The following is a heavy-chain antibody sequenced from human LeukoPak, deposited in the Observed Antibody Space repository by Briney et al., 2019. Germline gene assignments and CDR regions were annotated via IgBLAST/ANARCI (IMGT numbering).Heavy chain of an antibody. Sequence: SETLSLTCTVSGGSISSSSYYWGWIRQPPGKGLEWIGSIYYSGSTYYNPSLKSRVTISVDTSKNQFSLKLSSVTAADTAVYYCATSNCTNGVCYRDAFDIWGQGTMVTVSS. CDR2: IYYSGST. CDR1: GGSISSSSYY. CDR3: ATSNCTNGVCYRDAFDI. V-gene: IGHV4-39*01. D-gene: IGHD2-8*01. J-gene: IGHJ3*02.